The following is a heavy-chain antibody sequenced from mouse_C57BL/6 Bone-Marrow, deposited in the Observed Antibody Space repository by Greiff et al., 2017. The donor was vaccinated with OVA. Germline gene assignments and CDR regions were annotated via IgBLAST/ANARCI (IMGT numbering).Heavy chain of an antibody. Sequence: EVKVVESGGGLVQSGRSLRLSCATSGFTFSDFYMEWVRQAPGKGLEWIAASRNKANDYTTEYSASVKGRFIVSRDTSQSIRYLQMNALRAEDTAIYYCARDQLTGGAMDYWGQGTSVTVSS. J-gene: IGHJ4*01. CDR2: SRNKANDYTT. CDR1: GFTFSDFY. V-gene: IGHV7-1*01. D-gene: IGHD4-1*01. CDR3: ARDQLTGGAMDY.